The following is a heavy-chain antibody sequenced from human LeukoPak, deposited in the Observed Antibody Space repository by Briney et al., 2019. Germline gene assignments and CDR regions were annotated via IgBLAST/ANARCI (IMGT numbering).Heavy chain of an antibody. D-gene: IGHD3-22*01. CDR3: AKESVGYGSILGRGYYFDY. J-gene: IGHJ4*02. V-gene: IGHV3-30*18. CDR2: MSYDGSSE. Sequence: PGRSLRLSCEGSGFTASGFGFGSFAMYWVRQAPGKGLELVAVMSYDGSSEYYADSVKGRFTISRDNPKKTLFLQMNNLRADDTAIYYCAKESVGYGSILGRGYYFDYWGQGTLVSVSS. CDR1: GFGFGSFA.